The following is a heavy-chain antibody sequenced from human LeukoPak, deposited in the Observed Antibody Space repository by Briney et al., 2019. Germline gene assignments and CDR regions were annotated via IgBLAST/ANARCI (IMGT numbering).Heavy chain of an antibody. CDR2: ISSSSSYI. CDR1: GFTFSSYS. V-gene: IGHV3-21*04. CDR3: AKGPFGYFDY. D-gene: IGHD3-16*01. J-gene: IGHJ4*02. Sequence: GGSLRLSCAASGFTFSSYSMNWVRQAPGKGLEWVSSISSSSSYIYYADSVKGRFTISRDNAKNSLYLQMNSLRAEDTAVYYCAKGPFGYFDYWGQGTLVTVSS.